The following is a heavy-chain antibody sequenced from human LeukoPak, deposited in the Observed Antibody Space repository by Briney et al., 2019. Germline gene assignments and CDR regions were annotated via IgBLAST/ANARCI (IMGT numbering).Heavy chain of an antibody. V-gene: IGHV1-18*01. D-gene: IGHD6-13*01. J-gene: IGHJ4*02. Sequence: ASAKVSCKSSGYSFTSYAISWVRQAPGQGLEWMGWISAYNGNTNYAQKFQGRVTMTTDTSTSTAYMELRSLRSDDTAMYYCARDSNRYAAAHAFEYWGQGTLVTVSS. CDR2: ISAYNGNT. CDR3: ARDSNRYAAAHAFEY. CDR1: GYSFTSYA.